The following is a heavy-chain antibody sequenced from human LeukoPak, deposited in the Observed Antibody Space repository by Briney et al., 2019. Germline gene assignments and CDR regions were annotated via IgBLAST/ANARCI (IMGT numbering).Heavy chain of an antibody. CDR1: GYTFTSYY. J-gene: IGHJ4*02. V-gene: IGHV1-46*01. CDR2: INPSGGST. CDR3: ARDSETEGLRLGELSFLDY. Sequence: EASVKVSCKASGYTFTSYYMHWVRQAPGQGLEWMGIINPSGGSTSYAQKFQGRVTMTRDTSTSTVYMELSSLRSEDTAVYYCARDSETEGLRLGELSFLDYWGQGTLVTVSS. D-gene: IGHD3-16*02.